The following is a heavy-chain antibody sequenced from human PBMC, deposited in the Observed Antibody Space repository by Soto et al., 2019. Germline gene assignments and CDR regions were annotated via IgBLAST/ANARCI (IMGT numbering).Heavy chain of an antibody. CDR2: IYYSGST. V-gene: IGHV4-59*01. Sequence: SETLSLTCTVSGGSISSYYWSWIRQPPGKGLEWIGYIYYSGSTNYNPSLKSRVTISVDTSKNQFSLKLSSVTAADTAVYYCARVSWLRTNEDYYYYYYMDVWGKGTTVTVSS. D-gene: IGHD6-19*01. CDR3: ARVSWLRTNEDYYYYYYMDV. CDR1: GGSISSYY. J-gene: IGHJ6*03.